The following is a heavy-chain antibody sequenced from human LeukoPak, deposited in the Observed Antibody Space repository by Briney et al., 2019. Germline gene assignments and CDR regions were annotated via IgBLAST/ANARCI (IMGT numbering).Heavy chain of an antibody. CDR1: GGSFSGSN. Sequence: SETLSLTCAVYGGSFSGSNWSWIRQPPGKGLEGIGEIYNSGSTIYNPSLKSRVTISVDTYKNQFSLNLISVTAADTAVYYCVRTYVANSFDIWGQGTMVTVSS. J-gene: IGHJ3*02. CDR2: IYNSGST. D-gene: IGHD3-16*01. CDR3: VRTYVANSFDI. V-gene: IGHV4-34*01.